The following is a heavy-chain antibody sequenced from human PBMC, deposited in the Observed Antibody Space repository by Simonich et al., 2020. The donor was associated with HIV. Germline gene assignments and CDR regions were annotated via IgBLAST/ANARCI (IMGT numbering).Heavy chain of an antibody. Sequence: QVQLQESGPGLVKPSETLSLTCGVSGYSIRNGYYWGWIRQPPGKGLAWIGSIYHSRGTYYNPSLKSRDTISVDTSKNQFSLNLTSVTAADTAVYYCARADWESDLHWYFDLWGRGTLVTVSS. J-gene: IGHJ2*01. D-gene: IGHD3-9*01. CDR1: GYSIRNGYY. CDR3: ARADWESDLHWYFDL. V-gene: IGHV4-38-2*01. CDR2: IYHSRGT.